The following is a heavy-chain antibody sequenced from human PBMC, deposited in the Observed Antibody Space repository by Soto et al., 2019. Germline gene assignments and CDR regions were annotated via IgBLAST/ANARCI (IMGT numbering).Heavy chain of an antibody. J-gene: IGHJ4*02. CDR3: ALALGPTTGLDY. CDR2: IYNSETT. Sequence: QVRLQESGPGLVKPSQTLSKTCTVSGASITSGHYYWTCIRQLPGKGLEWIGSIYNSETTHYNPSLTSRLTISIDTAANQFSLKLSSVTAADTAIYYCALALGPTTGLDYWGQGTLITVSA. D-gene: IGHD1-26*01. CDR1: GASITSGHYY. V-gene: IGHV4-31*04.